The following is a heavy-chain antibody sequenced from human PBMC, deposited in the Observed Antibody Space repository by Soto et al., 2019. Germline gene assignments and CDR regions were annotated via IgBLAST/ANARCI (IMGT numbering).Heavy chain of an antibody. CDR3: ATVLSYSNYVSGYWFDP. D-gene: IGHD4-4*01. Sequence: ASVKVSCKVSGYTLTELSMHWVRQAPGKGLEWMGGFDPEDGETIYAQKFQGRVTMTEDTSTDTAYMELSSLRSEDTAVYYCATVLSYSNYVSGYWFDPWGQGTLVTVSS. J-gene: IGHJ5*02. CDR1: GYTLTELS. CDR2: FDPEDGET. V-gene: IGHV1-24*01.